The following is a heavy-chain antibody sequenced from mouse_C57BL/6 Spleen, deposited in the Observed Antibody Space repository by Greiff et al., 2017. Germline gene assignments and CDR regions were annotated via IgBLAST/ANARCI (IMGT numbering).Heavy chain of an antibody. D-gene: IGHD1-1*01. CDR3: ARDYYGSYWYFDV. CDR1: GYTFTSYW. Sequence: QVQLQQPGAELVKPGASVKLSCKASGYTFTSYWMHWVKQRPGQGLEWIGMIHPTSGSTNYNEKFKSKATLTVDKSSSTAYMQLCSLTAEDSAVYYCARDYYGSYWYFDVWGTGTTVTVSS. J-gene: IGHJ1*03. CDR2: IHPTSGST. V-gene: IGHV1-64*01.